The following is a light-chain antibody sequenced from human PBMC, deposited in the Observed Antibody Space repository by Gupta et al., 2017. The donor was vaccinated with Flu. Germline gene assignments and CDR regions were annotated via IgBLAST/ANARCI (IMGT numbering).Light chain of an antibody. J-gene: IGLJ1*01. CDR1: SSDVGGYNL. Sequence: QSALTQPPSASGSPGQSVTISCTGTSSDVGGYNLVSWYQQHPGKAPTLMIYEVTKRPSRVPDRFSGSKSVNTASLTVSGLQAEDEADYYCSSYAGSNNYVFGTGTKVTVL. CDR3: SSYAGSNNYV. V-gene: IGLV2-8*01. CDR2: EVT.